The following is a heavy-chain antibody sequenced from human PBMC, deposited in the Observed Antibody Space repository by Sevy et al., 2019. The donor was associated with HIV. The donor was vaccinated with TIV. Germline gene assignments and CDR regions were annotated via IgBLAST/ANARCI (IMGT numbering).Heavy chain of an antibody. V-gene: IGHV4-39*01. CDR1: GGSISSSSYY. D-gene: IGHD2-2*01. Sequence: LETLSLTCTVSGGSISSSSYYWGWIRQPPGKGLEWIGRIYYSGSTYYNPSLKSRVTISVDTSKNQFSLKLSSVTAADTAVYYCARLYRVNWFDFWGQGTLVTVSS. CDR3: ARLYRVNWFDF. J-gene: IGHJ5*01. CDR2: IYYSGST.